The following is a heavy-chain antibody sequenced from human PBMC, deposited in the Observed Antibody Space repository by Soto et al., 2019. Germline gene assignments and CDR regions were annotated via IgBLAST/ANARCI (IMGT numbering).Heavy chain of an antibody. V-gene: IGHV3-30*18. CDR2: ISDDGENK. CDR3: AKDPYSNSPGHLEY. J-gene: IGHJ4*02. CDR1: GLTFSLYG. D-gene: IGHD6-6*01. Sequence: QVQLVESGGGVVQPGRSLRLSCTASGLTFSLYGMHWVRQAPGKGLEWVAVISDDGENKNYADSVKGRFTISRDNSKKTLYLQRNSLRAEDTAVYYCAKDPYSNSPGHLEYWGQGTLVTVSS.